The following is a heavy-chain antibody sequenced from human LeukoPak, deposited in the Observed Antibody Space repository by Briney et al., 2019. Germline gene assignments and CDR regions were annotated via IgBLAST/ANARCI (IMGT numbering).Heavy chain of an antibody. J-gene: IGHJ4*02. CDR1: GFTFSRYW. CDR3: ARDASRGFDT. CDR2: TKDDGRQK. V-gene: IGHV3-7*01. D-gene: IGHD5-24*01. Sequence: GGSLRLSCAPSGFTFSRYWMTWVRQTPGKGLEWVASTKDDGRQKYYVDSVKGRFTVSRDNAKSSAYLQMDSLRVEDTALYYCARDASRGFDTWGQGTLVTVSS.